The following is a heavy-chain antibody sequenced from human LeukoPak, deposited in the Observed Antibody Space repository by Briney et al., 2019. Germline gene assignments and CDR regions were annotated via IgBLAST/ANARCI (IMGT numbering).Heavy chain of an antibody. CDR2: IYTSGST. Sequence: ASETLSLTCTVSGGSISSYYWSWIRQPAGKGLEWIGRIYTSGSTNYNPSLKSRVTMSVDTSKNQFSRKLSSVTAADTAVYYCARHSRYCSGGSCYSAVGYYYYMDVWGKGTTVTISS. D-gene: IGHD2-15*01. CDR3: ARHSRYCSGGSCYSAVGYYYYMDV. V-gene: IGHV4-4*07. CDR1: GGSISSYY. J-gene: IGHJ6*03.